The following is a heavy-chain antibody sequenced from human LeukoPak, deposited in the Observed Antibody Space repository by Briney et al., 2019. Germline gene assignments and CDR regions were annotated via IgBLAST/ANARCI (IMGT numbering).Heavy chain of an antibody. CDR2: IYTSGST. CDR3: ARGHLLWWRTSSDYYYYMDV. D-gene: IGHD2-21*01. V-gene: IGHV4-61*02. Sequence: SQTLSLTCTVSGGSISSGSYYWSWIRQPAGKGLEWIGRIYTSGSTNYNPSLKGRVTISVDTSKNQFSLKLSSVTAADTAVYYCARGHLLWWRTSSDYYYYMDVWGKGTTVTVSS. CDR1: GGSISSGSYY. J-gene: IGHJ6*03.